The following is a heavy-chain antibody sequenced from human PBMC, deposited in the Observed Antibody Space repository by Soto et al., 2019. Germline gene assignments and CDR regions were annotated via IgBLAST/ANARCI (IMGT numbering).Heavy chain of an antibody. CDR3: ARVLSGSSLFDY. D-gene: IGHD1-26*01. Sequence: PSETLSLTCTVSGGSINSDHWSWIWQPPGEGLEWIGYISYSGNTDYNPSLKSLVTISVDTSKNQFSLKLSSVTAADTAMYYCARVLSGSSLFDYWGQGTLVTVSS. CDR2: ISYSGNT. V-gene: IGHV4-59*01. CDR1: GGSINSDH. J-gene: IGHJ4*02.